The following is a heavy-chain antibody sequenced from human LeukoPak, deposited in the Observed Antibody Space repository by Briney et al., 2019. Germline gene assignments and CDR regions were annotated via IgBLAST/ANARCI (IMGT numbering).Heavy chain of an antibody. CDR2: IYSSGNT. V-gene: IGHV4-39*07. CDR3: ARDHHYSNYGEFDP. Sequence: SETLSLTCAVSGASISSSNYYWGWVRQSPGKGLEWIGNIYSSGNTYYNASLKSRVTISVDTSKNQFSLKLSSVTAADTAVYYCARDHHYSNYGEFDPWGQGTLVTVSS. J-gene: IGHJ5*02. CDR1: GASISSSNYY. D-gene: IGHD4-11*01.